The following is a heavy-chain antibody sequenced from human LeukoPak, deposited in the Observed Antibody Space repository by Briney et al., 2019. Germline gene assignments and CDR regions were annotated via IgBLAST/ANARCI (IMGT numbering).Heavy chain of an antibody. J-gene: IGHJ4*02. CDR2: ISGSGGST. CDR3: AKFKGEPYYFDY. Sequence: SGGSLRLSCAASGFTFSSYAMSWVRQAPGKGLEWVSAISGSGGSTYYADSVKGRFTISRDNSKNTLYLQMNSLRAEDTAVYYCAKFKGEPYYFDYWGQGILVTVSS. D-gene: IGHD1-14*01. CDR1: GFTFSSYA. V-gene: IGHV3-23*01.